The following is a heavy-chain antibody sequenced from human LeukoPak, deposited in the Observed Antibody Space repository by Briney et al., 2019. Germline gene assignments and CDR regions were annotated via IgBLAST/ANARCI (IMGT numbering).Heavy chain of an antibody. CDR1: GGSISSYF. D-gene: IGHD6-19*01. J-gene: IGHJ5*02. CDR2: IYYSGST. Sequence: SETLSLTCTVSGGSISSYFWSWIRQPPGMGLEWIGYIYYSGSTNYNPSLKSRVTMSVDTSKNQFSLKLSSVTAADTAVYYCARGSEGWFDPWGQGTLVTVSS. CDR3: ARGSEGWFDP. V-gene: IGHV4-59*01.